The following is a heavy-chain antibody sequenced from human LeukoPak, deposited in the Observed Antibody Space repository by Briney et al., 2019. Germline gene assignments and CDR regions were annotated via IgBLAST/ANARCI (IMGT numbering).Heavy chain of an antibody. CDR2: ISARGDNT. CDR1: GFTFTNYA. CDR3: AKAYHYGAGSSFDY. D-gene: IGHD3-10*01. J-gene: IGHJ4*02. V-gene: IGHV3-23*01. Sequence: GGSLRLSCAASGFTFTNYAMSWVRQAPGKGLEWVSAISARGDNTYYADSVKGRFSISRDNSQNTQYLQMNSLRAEDTAIYYCAKAYHYGAGSSFDYWGQGILVRVSS.